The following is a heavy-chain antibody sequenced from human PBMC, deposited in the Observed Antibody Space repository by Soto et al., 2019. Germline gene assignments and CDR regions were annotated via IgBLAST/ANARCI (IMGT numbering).Heavy chain of an antibody. Sequence: PGESLKISCKASGYSFTTYWIAWVRQMPGKGLEWMGIINPGDSDIRYSPSFQGQVTISADNSISTAYLQWSSLKAADTAMYYCARQERFYYYYYGMDVWGQGTAVTVSS. CDR2: INPGDSDI. V-gene: IGHV5-51*01. J-gene: IGHJ6*02. D-gene: IGHD1-1*01. CDR3: ARQERFYYYYYGMDV. CDR1: GYSFTTYW.